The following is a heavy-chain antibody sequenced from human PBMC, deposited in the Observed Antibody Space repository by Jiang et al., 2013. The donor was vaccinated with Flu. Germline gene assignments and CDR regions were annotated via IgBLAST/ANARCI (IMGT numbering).Heavy chain of an antibody. CDR3: AKEKGYDSSGFDY. V-gene: IGHV3-30*02. D-gene: IGHD3-22*01. J-gene: IGHJ4*02. CDR1: GFTFSSYG. CDR2: IRYDGSNK. Sequence: QLVESGGGVVQPGGSLRLSCAASGFTFSSYGMHWVRQAPGKGLEWVAFIRYDGSNKYYADSVKGRFTISRDNSKNTLYLQMNSLRAEDTAVYYCAKEKGYDSSGFDYWGQGTLVTVSS.